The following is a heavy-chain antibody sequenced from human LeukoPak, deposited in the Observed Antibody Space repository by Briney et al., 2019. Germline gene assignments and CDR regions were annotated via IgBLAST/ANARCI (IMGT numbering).Heavy chain of an antibody. J-gene: IGHJ4*02. Sequence: ASVKVSCKASGYTSTSYYMHWVRQAPGQGLEWMGIINPSAGSTSYAQKFQGRVTMTRDTSTTTVYMDLCSLRSEDTAVYYCARGDYYDSSGYSHTDYWGQGTLVTVSS. D-gene: IGHD3-22*01. V-gene: IGHV1-46*01. CDR2: INPSAGST. CDR1: GYTSTSYY. CDR3: ARGDYYDSSGYSHTDY.